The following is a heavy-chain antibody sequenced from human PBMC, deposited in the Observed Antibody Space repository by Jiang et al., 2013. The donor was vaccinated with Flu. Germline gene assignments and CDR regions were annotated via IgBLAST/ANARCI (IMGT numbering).Heavy chain of an antibody. CDR2: INQSGYT. J-gene: IGHJ5*02. Sequence: LLKPSETLSLTCAVYGGSFTAYDWSWIRHPPGKGLEWIGEINQSGYTKYKPSLKSRVSMSIDPSKNQFSLNLNSVTAADTAVYYCARGGRRLRFDPWGQGNLVTVSP. D-gene: IGHD4-17*01. CDR1: GGSFTAYD. CDR3: ARGGRRLRFDP. V-gene: IGHV4-34*01.